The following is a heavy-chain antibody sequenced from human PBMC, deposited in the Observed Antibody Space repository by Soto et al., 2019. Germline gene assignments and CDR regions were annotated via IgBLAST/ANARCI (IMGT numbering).Heavy chain of an antibody. CDR3: ARDPGREGRLDY. CDR1: GFTFGSYT. V-gene: IGHV3-21*01. CDR2: ISSSSVYI. D-gene: IGHD3-10*01. J-gene: IGHJ4*02. Sequence: PGGSLRLSCAASGFTFGSYTMNWVRQAPGKGLEWVSSISSSSVYIYYADSVKGRFTISRDNAKNSLYLQMNSLRAEDTAVYYCARDPGREGRLDYWGQGTLVTDSS.